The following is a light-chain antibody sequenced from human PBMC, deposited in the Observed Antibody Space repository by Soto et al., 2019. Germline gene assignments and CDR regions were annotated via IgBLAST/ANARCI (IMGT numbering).Light chain of an antibody. V-gene: IGLV2-14*02. Sequence: QSVLTQPASVSGSPGQSITISCTATNSDVRNYNFVSWYLQAPGKAPKLVIYEATKRPSGVSDRFSASKSGTSASLAISGLRSEDEADYYCAVWDDRLSGLFGGGTKLTVL. J-gene: IGLJ3*02. CDR3: AVWDDRLSGL. CDR1: NSDVRNYNF. CDR2: EAT.